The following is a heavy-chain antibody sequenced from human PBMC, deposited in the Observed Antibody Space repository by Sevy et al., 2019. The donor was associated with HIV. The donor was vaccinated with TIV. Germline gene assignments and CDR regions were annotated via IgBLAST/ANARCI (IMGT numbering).Heavy chain of an antibody. CDR1: GFSFSTYS. V-gene: IGHV3-21*06. Sequence: GGSLRLSCVASGFSFSTYSMNWVRQAPGKGLEWVSSISSSSYIDYAYSVKGRFTISRDNAKNSLYLQMNSLRAEDTAVYYCAGDYSSGWRKFNLFDPWGQGTLVTVSS. CDR3: AGDYSSGWRKFNLFDP. J-gene: IGHJ5*02. D-gene: IGHD6-19*01. CDR2: ISSSSYI.